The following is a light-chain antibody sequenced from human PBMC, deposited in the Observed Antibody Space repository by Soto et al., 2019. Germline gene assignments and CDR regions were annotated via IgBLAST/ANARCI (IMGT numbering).Light chain of an antibody. CDR1: SSNIGNNY. CDR2: DSN. Sequence: QSVLTQPPSVSAAPGQKVTISCSGSSSNIGNNYVSWYQQLPGTAPKLLIYDSNKRPSGIPDRFSASKSGTSATLGITGLQTGDEADYYCGTWDISPSAVVFGGGTKLTVL. J-gene: IGLJ2*01. V-gene: IGLV1-51*01. CDR3: GTWDISPSAVV.